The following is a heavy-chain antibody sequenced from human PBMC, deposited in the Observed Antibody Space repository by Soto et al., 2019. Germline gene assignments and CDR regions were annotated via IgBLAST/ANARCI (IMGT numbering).Heavy chain of an antibody. CDR2: VNSDGSIT. J-gene: IGHJ4*02. D-gene: IGHD1-26*01. V-gene: IGHV3-74*01. CDR3: ARVGATTWY. Sequence: WGSLRLSCAASGFTFSSYWMHFFRQSPWKWLVWVSRVNSDGSITNYADAVKGRFTISRDNAKNTLYLQMDGLRAEDTAVYYCARVGATTWYWGQGTLVTVSS. CDR1: GFTFSSYW.